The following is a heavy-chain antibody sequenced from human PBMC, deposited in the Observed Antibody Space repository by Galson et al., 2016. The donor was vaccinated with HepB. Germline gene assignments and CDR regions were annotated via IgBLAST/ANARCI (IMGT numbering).Heavy chain of an antibody. CDR2: FCDGGST. J-gene: IGHJ4*02. Sequence: SETLSLTCSVPGDSISTFCWSWIRQSPLRGLEWIAYFCDGGSTNYSPALKSRAPISADTSQNQLSLKLNSVTVADMAVYYCAKQLSRRAVFDYWGQGTLVTVSS. CDR1: GDSISTFC. CDR3: AKQLSRRAVFDY. V-gene: IGHV4-59*08.